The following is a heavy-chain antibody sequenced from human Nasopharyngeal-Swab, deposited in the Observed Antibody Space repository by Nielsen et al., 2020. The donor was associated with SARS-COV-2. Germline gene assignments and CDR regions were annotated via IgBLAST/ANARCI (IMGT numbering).Heavy chain of an antibody. D-gene: IGHD4-17*01. CDR1: GFTVSSNY. CDR2: IYSGGST. Sequence: GESLKISCAASGFTVSSNYMSWVRQAPGKGLEWVSVIYSGGSTYYADSVKGRFTISRDNSKNTLYLQMNILRAEDTAVYYCATTTWYYGMDVWGQGTTVTVSS. J-gene: IGHJ6*02. V-gene: IGHV3-66*01. CDR3: ATTTWYYGMDV.